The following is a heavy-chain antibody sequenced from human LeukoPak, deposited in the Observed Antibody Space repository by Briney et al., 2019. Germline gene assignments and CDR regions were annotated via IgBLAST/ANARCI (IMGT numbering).Heavy chain of an antibody. CDR1: GFTFSSYS. D-gene: IGHD2-2*01. Sequence: PGGSLRLSCAASGFTFSSYSMNWVRQAPGKGLEWVSYISSSSSTIYYAGSVKGRFTISRDNAKNSLYLQMNSLRDEDTAVYYCARELFWDDIVVVPAAYNWGQGTLVTVSS. J-gene: IGHJ4*02. V-gene: IGHV3-48*02. CDR2: ISSSSSTI. CDR3: ARELFWDDIVVVPAAYN.